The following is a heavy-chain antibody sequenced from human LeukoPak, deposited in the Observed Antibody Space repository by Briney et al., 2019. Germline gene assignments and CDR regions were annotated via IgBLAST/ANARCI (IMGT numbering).Heavy chain of an antibody. CDR2: ISWNSGSI. CDR3: VGPEVTARGNY. D-gene: IGHD6-6*01. CDR1: GFTFDDYA. Sequence: GGSLRLSCAASGFTFDDYAMHWVRQAPGKGLEWVSGISWNSGSIGYADSVKGRFTISRDNAKNSLYLQMNSLRAEDTAVYYCVGPEVTARGNYWGQGTLVTVSS. V-gene: IGHV3-9*01. J-gene: IGHJ4*02.